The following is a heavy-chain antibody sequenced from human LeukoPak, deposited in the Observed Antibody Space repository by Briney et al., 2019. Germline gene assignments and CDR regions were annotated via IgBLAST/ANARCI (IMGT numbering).Heavy chain of an antibody. Sequence: PWGSLRLSCAASGLTFSSYAMSWVRQAPEKGLEWVSAISGSGGSTYYADSVKGRFTISRDNSKNTLYLQMNSLRAEDTAVYYCAKDSPDLAVASYWGQGTLVTVSS. V-gene: IGHV3-23*01. CDR3: AKDSPDLAVASY. D-gene: IGHD6-19*01. CDR1: GLTFSSYA. J-gene: IGHJ4*02. CDR2: ISGSGGST.